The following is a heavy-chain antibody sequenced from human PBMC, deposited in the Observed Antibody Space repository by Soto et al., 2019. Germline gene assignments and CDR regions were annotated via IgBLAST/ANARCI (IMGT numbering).Heavy chain of an antibody. D-gene: IGHD3-22*01. V-gene: IGHV4-34*01. CDR3: ARGDSSGSDLVPFDI. CDR1: GGSFSGYY. J-gene: IGHJ3*02. CDR2: INHSGST. Sequence: QVQLQQWGAGLLKPSETLSLTCAVYGGSFSGYYWSWIRQPPGKGLEWIGEINHSGSTNYNPSLKSRVTISVDTSKNQFSLKLSSVTAADTAVYYCARGDSSGSDLVPFDIWGQGTMVTVSS.